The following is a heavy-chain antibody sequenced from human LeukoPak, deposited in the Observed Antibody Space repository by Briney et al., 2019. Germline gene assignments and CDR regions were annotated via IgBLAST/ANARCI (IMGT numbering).Heavy chain of an antibody. CDR3: AREAGSYDSSGYYSLYYSFDY. J-gene: IGHJ4*02. CDR2: IYTSGST. Sequence: PSETLSLTCTVSGGSISSYYWSWIRQPAGKGLKWIGRIYTSGSTNYNPSLKSRVTMSVDTSKNQFSLKLTSVTAADTAVYYCAREAGSYDSSGYYSLYYSFDYWGQGTLVTVSS. V-gene: IGHV4-4*07. CDR1: GGSISSYY. D-gene: IGHD3-22*01.